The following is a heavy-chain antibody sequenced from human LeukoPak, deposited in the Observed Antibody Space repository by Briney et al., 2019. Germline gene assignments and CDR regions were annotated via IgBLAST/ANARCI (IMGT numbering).Heavy chain of an antibody. J-gene: IGHJ4*02. CDR2: TYYRSKWSN. D-gene: IGHD2-15*01. Sequence: QTLSLTCAISGDSGSSNTVTWNWIRQPLSRGLEWLGGTYYRSKWSNDYAVLVKSPITTTPDPSTHQLSPQPNSVTPEYTAVYYCASVTSGVFDFWGQGTLVTVSS. V-gene: IGHV6-1*01. CDR1: GDSGSSNTVT. CDR3: ASVTSGVFDF.